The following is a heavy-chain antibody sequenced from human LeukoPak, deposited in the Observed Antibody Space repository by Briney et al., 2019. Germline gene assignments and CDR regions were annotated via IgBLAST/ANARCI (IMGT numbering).Heavy chain of an antibody. CDR2: IVVGSGNT. D-gene: IGHD1-26*01. J-gene: IGHJ6*02. CDR3: TGSGSPEYYYYYYGMDV. V-gene: IGHV1-58*01. Sequence: SVKVSCKASGFTFTSSAVQWVRQARGQRLEWIGWIVVGSGNTNYAQKFQERVTITRDMSTSTAYMELGSLRSEDTAVYYCTGSGSPEYYYYYYGMDVWGQGTTVTVSS. CDR1: GFTFTSSA.